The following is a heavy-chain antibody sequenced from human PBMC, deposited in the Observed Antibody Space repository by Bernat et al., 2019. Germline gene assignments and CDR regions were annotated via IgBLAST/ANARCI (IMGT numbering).Heavy chain of an antibody. CDR1: GFTFSSYG. D-gene: IGHD6-13*01. V-gene: IGHV3-33*06. CDR2: IWYDGSNK. J-gene: IGHJ4*02. CDR3: AKDPEGWGSSWYFDY. Sequence: QVQLVESGGGVVQPGRSLRLSCAASGFTFSSYGMHWVRQAPGKGLEWVAVIWYDGSNKYYADSVKGRFTISRDNSKNTLYLQMNSLRAEDTAVYYCAKDPEGWGSSWYFDYWGQGTLVTVSS.